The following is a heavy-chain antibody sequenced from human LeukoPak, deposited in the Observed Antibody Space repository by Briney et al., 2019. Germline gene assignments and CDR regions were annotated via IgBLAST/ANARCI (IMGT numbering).Heavy chain of an antibody. CDR2: ITGRGENT. V-gene: IGHV3-23*01. Sequence: GGSLRLSCAASGFTFTNYGMNWVRQAPGKGLEWVSGITGRGENTYYADSVKGRFTISRDNSKNTLYLQMNSLRAEDTAVYYCARRAGGYSHPYDYWGQGTLVTVSS. CDR1: GFTFTNYG. J-gene: IGHJ4*02. D-gene: IGHD4-23*01. CDR3: ARRAGGYSHPYDY.